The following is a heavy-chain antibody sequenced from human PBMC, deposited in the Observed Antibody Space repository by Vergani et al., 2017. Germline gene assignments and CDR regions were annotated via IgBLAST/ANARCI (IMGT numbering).Heavy chain of an antibody. CDR1: GFTFSSYA. Sequence: EVQLLESGGGLVQPGGSLRLSCAASGFTFSSYAMSWVRQAPGKGLEWVSAISGSGGSTYYADSVKGRVTISRDNSKNTLYLQMNSLRAEDTAVYYCAKTPCSGGSCYSEGRWFDPWGQGTLVTVSS. CDR3: AKTPCSGGSCYSEGRWFDP. J-gene: IGHJ5*02. V-gene: IGHV3-23*01. CDR2: ISGSGGST. D-gene: IGHD2-15*01.